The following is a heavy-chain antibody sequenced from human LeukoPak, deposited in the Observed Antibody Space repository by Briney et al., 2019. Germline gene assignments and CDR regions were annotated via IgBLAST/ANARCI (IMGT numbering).Heavy chain of an antibody. CDR1: GFTFSSYW. D-gene: IGHD5-12*01. V-gene: IGHV3-7*01. J-gene: IGHJ4*02. CDR2: IKQDGSEK. CDR3: ARDAGANSGLY. Sequence: GGSLRLSCAAFGFTFSSYWMSWVRQAPGKGLEWVANIKQDGSEKYYVDSVKGRFTISRDNAKNSLYLQMNSLRAEDTAVYYCARDAGANSGLYWGQGTLVTVSS.